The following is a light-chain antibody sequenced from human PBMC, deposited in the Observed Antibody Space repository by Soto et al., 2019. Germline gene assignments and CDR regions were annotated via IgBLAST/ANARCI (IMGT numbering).Light chain of an antibody. CDR1: QSISNW. V-gene: IGKV1-5*03. CDR3: QQYESYSPLT. Sequence: DIQMTQSPSTLSASVGDRVTITCRASQSISNWLAWYQQKPGKAPKLLIYKASSLESGVPSRFSGSGSGTDFTLTISSLQPDDFATYYCQQYESYSPLTFGGCNKVDIK. CDR2: KAS. J-gene: IGKJ4*01.